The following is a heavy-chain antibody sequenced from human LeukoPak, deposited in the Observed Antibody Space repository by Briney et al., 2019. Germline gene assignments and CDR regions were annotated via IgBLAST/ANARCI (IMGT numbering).Heavy chain of an antibody. CDR3: ASKPLLWFGSVRRAFDI. Sequence: SETLSLTCTVSGYSISSGYYWSWIRQPPGKGLEWIGEINHSGSTNYNPSLKSRVTISVDTSKNQFSLKLSSVTAADTAVYYCASKPLLWFGSVRRAFDIWGQGTMVTVSS. D-gene: IGHD3-10*01. V-gene: IGHV4-38-2*02. J-gene: IGHJ3*02. CDR2: INHSGST. CDR1: GYSISSGYY.